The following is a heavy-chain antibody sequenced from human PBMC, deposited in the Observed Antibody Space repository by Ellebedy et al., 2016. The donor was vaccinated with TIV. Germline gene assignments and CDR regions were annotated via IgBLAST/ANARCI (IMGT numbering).Heavy chain of an antibody. CDR3: AREMDSRGYYCDY. D-gene: IGHD3-22*01. CDR2: INPSGGST. J-gene: IGHJ4*02. V-gene: IGHV1-46*01. CDR1: GGTFSSYA. Sequence: ASVKVSCKASGGTFSSYAISWVRQAPGQGLEWMGIINPSGGSTSYAQKFQGRVTMTRDTSTSTVYMELSSLRSEDTAVYYCAREMDSRGYYCDYWGQGTLVNVSS.